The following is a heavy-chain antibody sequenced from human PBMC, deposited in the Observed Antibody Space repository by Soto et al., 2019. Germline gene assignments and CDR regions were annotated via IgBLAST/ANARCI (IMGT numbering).Heavy chain of an antibody. CDR3: ARQGLRWYDAFDI. CDR1: GGSISSSSYY. D-gene: IGHD4-17*01. V-gene: IGHV4-39*01. J-gene: IGHJ3*02. Sequence: PSETLSLTCTVSGGSISSSSYYWGWIRQPPGKGLEWIGSIYHSGSTYYNPSLKSRVTISVDTSKNQFSLKLSSVTAADTAVYYCARQGLRWYDAFDIWGQGTMVTVSS. CDR2: IYHSGST.